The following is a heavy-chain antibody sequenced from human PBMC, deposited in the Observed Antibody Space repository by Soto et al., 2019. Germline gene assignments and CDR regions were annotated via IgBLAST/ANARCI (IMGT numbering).Heavy chain of an antibody. CDR2: IIPIFGTA. D-gene: IGHD2-15*01. Sequence: QVQLVQSGAEVKKPGSSVKVSCKASGGTFSSYAISWVRQAPGQGLEWMGGIIPIFGTANYAQKFQGRVTITADESTGTAYMELSSLRFEDTAVYYCARGYLSGYCSGGSCYSNDYWGQGTLVTVSS. J-gene: IGHJ4*02. CDR3: ARGYLSGYCSGGSCYSNDY. V-gene: IGHV1-69*12. CDR1: GGTFSSYA.